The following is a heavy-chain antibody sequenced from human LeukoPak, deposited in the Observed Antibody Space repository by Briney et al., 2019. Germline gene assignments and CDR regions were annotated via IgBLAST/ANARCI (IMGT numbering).Heavy chain of an antibody. CDR3: PWDCSSTSCYNFDY. CDR2: IRYDGSNK. CDR1: GYTLTELS. V-gene: IGHV3-30*02. Sequence: GASVKVSCKVSGYTLTELSMHWVRQAPGKGLEWVAFIRYDGSNKYYADSVKGRFTISRDNSKNTLYLQMNSLRAEDTAVYYCPWDCSSTSCYNFDYWGQGTLVTVSS. D-gene: IGHD2-2*02. J-gene: IGHJ4*02.